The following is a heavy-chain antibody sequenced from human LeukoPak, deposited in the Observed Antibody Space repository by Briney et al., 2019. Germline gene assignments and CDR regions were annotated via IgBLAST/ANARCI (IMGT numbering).Heavy chain of an antibody. Sequence: GGSLRLSCAISGFAFSDYYMNWIRQAPGKGLEWVALINSGSETIYYADSVKGRFTISRDNSKNTLYLQMNSLRAEDTAVYYCARDVGSSGWPNYWGQGTLVTVSS. CDR3: ARDVGSSGWPNY. CDR2: INSGSETI. V-gene: IGHV3-11*04. D-gene: IGHD6-19*01. CDR1: GFAFSDYY. J-gene: IGHJ4*02.